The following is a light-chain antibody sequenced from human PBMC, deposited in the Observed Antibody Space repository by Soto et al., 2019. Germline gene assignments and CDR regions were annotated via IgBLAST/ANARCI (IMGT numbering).Light chain of an antibody. J-gene: IGKJ5*01. V-gene: IGKV3-15*01. Sequence: EIVMTQSPATLSVSPGERVTLCCRASQSVSNKVAWYQQKPGQAPRLLIFGASTRATGIPARFSGSGSVTEFTLTISSLQSEDFAVYYCQQYNNWPPITFGQGTRLEI. CDR3: QQYNNWPPIT. CDR1: QSVSNK. CDR2: GAS.